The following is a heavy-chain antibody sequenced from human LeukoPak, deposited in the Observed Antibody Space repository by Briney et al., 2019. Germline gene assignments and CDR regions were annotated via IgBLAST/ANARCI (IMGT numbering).Heavy chain of an antibody. CDR2: IIPIFGTA. CDR1: GGTFSSYA. CDR3: ARGFSEGLWFGED. J-gene: IGHJ4*02. Sequence: GASVKVSCKASGGTFSSYAISWVRQAPGQGLEWMGGIIPIFGTANYAQKFQGRVTITADESTSTAYMELSGLRSEDTAVYYCARGFSEGLWFGEDWGQGTLVTVSS. D-gene: IGHD3-10*01. V-gene: IGHV1-69*13.